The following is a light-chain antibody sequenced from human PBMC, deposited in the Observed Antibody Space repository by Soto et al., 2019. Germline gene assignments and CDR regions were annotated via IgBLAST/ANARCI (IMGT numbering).Light chain of an antibody. CDR2: AVS. CDR1: QSVDSRY. J-gene: IGKJ2*03. CDR3: KQYGSSPRYS. V-gene: IGKV3-20*01. Sequence: DIVLTQSPGTLSLSPGERATLSCRASQSVDSRYLAWYQQKPGQAPRLLIYAVSSRATGIPDRFSGSGSGTDFIHTISRLEPEDFAEYYCKQYGSSPRYSFGQGTKLEIK.